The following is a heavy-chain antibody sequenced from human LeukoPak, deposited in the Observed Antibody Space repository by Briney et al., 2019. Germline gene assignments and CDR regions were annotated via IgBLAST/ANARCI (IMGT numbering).Heavy chain of an antibody. D-gene: IGHD5-18*01. CDR3: ARYVDTAMAYYFDY. Sequence: SETLSLTCPVSGGSISSSSYYWGWIRQPPGKGLEWIGSIYYSGSTYYNPSLKSRVTISVDTSKNQFSLKLSSVTAADTAVYYCARYVDTAMAYYFDYWGQGTLVTVSS. CDR1: GGSISSSSYY. V-gene: IGHV4-39*01. CDR2: IYYSGST. J-gene: IGHJ4*02.